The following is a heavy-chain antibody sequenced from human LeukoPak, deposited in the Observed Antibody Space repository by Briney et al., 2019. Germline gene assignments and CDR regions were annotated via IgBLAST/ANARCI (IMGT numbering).Heavy chain of an antibody. Sequence: ASETLSLTCAVYGGSFSGYYWGWIRQPPGKGLEWIGEINHSGSTNYNPSLKSRVTISVDTSKNQFSLKLSSVTAADTAVYYCARHSSGWYLDYWGQGTLVTVSS. J-gene: IGHJ4*02. CDR2: INHSGST. CDR1: GGSFSGYY. V-gene: IGHV4-34*01. CDR3: ARHSSGWYLDY. D-gene: IGHD6-19*01.